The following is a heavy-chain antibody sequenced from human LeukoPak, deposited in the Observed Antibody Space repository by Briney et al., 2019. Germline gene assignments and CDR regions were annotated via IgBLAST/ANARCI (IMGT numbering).Heavy chain of an antibody. D-gene: IGHD3-22*01. CDR2: IYKSGST. CDR3: AGTSYYGSRAYYDY. J-gene: IGHJ4*02. Sequence: PSETLSLTCTVSGGSINNYYWSWIRQPPGKGLEWIGYIYKSGSTKYNPSLKSRVTVLVDTSKKKFSLELSSVTAADTAVYYCAGTSYYGSRAYYDYWGQGTLVTVSS. V-gene: IGHV4-59*01. CDR1: GGSINNYY.